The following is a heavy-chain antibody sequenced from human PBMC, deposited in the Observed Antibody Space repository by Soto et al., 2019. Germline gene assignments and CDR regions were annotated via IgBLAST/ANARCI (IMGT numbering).Heavy chain of an antibody. CDR3: ARDLRAFDI. J-gene: IGHJ3*02. V-gene: IGHV1-69*13. CDR1: GYTFTSYG. D-gene: IGHD3-9*01. CDR2: IIPIFGTA. Sequence: SVKVSCKASGYTFTSYGISWVRQAPGQGLEWMGGIIPIFGTANYAQKFQGRVMITADESTSTAYVELSSLRSEDTAVYYCARDLRAFDIWGQGTRVTVS.